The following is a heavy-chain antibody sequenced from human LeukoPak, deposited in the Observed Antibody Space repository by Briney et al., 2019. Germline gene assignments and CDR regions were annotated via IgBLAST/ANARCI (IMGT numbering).Heavy chain of an antibody. V-gene: IGHV4-34*01. J-gene: IGHJ5*02. CDR3: ARTEQQLVPWFDP. D-gene: IGHD6-13*01. CDR2: INHSGST. CDR1: GGSFSGYY. Sequence: SEALSLTCVVYGGSFSGYYLSWIRQPPGKGLAWVGEINHSGSTNYSPSLKSRVTISVDTSKNQFSLKLSSVTAADTAVYYCARTEQQLVPWFDPWGQGTLVTVSS.